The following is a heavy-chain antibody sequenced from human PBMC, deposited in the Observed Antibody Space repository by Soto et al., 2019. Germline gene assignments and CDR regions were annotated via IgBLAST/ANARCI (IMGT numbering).Heavy chain of an antibody. V-gene: IGHV4-61*01. D-gene: IGHD3-10*01. CDR3: ARDSRGFYYYYGMDV. J-gene: IGHJ6*02. Sequence: SETLSLTCTVSGGSVSSGSYYWSWIRQPPGKGLEWIGYIYYSGSTNYNPSLKSRVTISVDTSKNQFSLKLSSVTAADTAVYYCARDSRGFYYYYGMDVWGQGTTVTVSS. CDR2: IYYSGST. CDR1: GGSVSSGSYY.